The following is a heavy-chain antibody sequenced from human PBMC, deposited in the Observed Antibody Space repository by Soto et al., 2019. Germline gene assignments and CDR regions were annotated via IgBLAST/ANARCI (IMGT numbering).Heavy chain of an antibody. V-gene: IGHV3-48*01. J-gene: IGHJ4*02. CDR2: ISSSSSTI. Sequence: SLRLSCAASGFTFSSYSMNWVRQAPGKGLEWVSYISSSSSTIYYADSVKGRFTISRDNAKNSLYLQMNSLRAEDTAVYYCAGDSSGIDFDAWGQGTLVTVSS. D-gene: IGHD3-22*01. CDR1: GFTFSSYS. CDR3: AGDSSGIDFDA.